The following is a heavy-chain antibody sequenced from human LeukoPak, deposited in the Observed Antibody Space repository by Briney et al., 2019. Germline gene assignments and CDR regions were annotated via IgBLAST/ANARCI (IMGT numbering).Heavy chain of an antibody. CDR1: GFTFSSYA. D-gene: IGHD4-17*01. CDR2: ISGSGGST. V-gene: IGHV3-23*01. Sequence: PGGSLRLSCAASGFTFSSYAMSWVRQAPGKGLEWVSAISGSGGSTYYADSVKGRFTISRDNSKNTLFLQMNSLRAEDTAVYYCASSPPTVITVSYFDSWGQGTLVPVSS. J-gene: IGHJ4*02. CDR3: ASSPPTVITVSYFDS.